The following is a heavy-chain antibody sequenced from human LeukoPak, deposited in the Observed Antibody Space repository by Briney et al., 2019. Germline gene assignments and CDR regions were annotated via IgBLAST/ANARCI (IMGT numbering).Heavy chain of an antibody. D-gene: IGHD6-19*01. CDR2: ISSSSSYI. Sequence: GGSLGLSCAASGFTFSSYSMNWVRQAPGKGLEWVSSISSSSSYIYYADSVKGRFTISRDNAKNSLYLQMNSLRAEDTAVYYCARFPNTVAGIDYRGQGTLVTVSS. CDR3: ARFPNTVAGIDY. J-gene: IGHJ4*02. CDR1: GFTFSSYS. V-gene: IGHV3-21*01.